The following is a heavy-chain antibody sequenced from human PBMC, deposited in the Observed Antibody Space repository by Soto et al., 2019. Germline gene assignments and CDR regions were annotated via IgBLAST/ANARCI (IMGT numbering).Heavy chain of an antibody. J-gene: IGHJ5*02. CDR2: MNPNSGNT. CDR1: GYTFTSYD. Sequence: VASVKVSCKASGYTFTSYDINWVRQATGQGLEWMGWMNPNSGNTGYAQKFQGRVTMTRNTPISTAYMELISLRSEDTAVYYCARSKAVAGPKGWFDPWGQGTPVTVSS. D-gene: IGHD6-19*01. V-gene: IGHV1-8*01. CDR3: ARSKAVAGPKGWFDP.